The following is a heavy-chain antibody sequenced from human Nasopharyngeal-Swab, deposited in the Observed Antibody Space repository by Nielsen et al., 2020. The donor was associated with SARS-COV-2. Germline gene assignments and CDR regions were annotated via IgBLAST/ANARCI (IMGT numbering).Heavy chain of an antibody. CDR2: IYYSGST. V-gene: IGHV4-59*13. D-gene: IGHD6-13*01. Sequence: GSLRLSCTVSGGSISSYYWSWIRQPPGKGLEWIGYIYYSGSTNYNPSLKSRVTISVDASKNQFSLKLSSVTAADTAVYYCARESPAAGTAFDIWGQGTMVTVSS. J-gene: IGHJ3*02. CDR3: ARESPAAGTAFDI. CDR1: GGSISSYY.